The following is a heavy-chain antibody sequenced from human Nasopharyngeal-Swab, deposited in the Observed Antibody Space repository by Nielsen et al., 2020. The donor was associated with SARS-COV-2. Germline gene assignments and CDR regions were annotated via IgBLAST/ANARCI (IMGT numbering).Heavy chain of an antibody. Sequence: ASVKVSCKASGYTFTSYDINWVRQATGQGLEWMGWMNPNSGNTGYAQKFQGRVTMTRNTPISTAYMELSSLRSEDTAVYYCARGKRSMIVVVITPYYYYGMDVWGQGTTVTVSS. CDR1: GYTFTSYD. D-gene: IGHD3-22*01. CDR3: ARGKRSMIVVVITPYYYYGMDV. CDR2: MNPNSGNT. V-gene: IGHV1-8*01. J-gene: IGHJ6*02.